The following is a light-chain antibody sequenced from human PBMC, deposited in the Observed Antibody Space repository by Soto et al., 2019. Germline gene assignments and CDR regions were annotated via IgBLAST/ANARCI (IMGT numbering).Light chain of an antibody. CDR3: QTWGTGIPWV. Sequence: QLVLTQSPSASASLGASVKLTCTLSSGHSSYAIAWQQQQPEKGPRYLMKLNSDGSHSKGDGIPDRFSGSSSGAERYLTISSLQSEDEADYYCQTWGTGIPWVFGGATQLTVL. CDR2: LNSDGSH. J-gene: IGLJ3*02. CDR1: SGHSSYA. V-gene: IGLV4-69*01.